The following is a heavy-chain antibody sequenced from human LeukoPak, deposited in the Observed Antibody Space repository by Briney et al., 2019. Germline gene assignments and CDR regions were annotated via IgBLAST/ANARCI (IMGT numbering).Heavy chain of an antibody. D-gene: IGHD6-19*01. CDR1: GYTFTGHY. CDR3: ARVFSKGIAVAGTQRGLGY. J-gene: IGHJ4*02. CDR2: INPNSGGT. Sequence: ASVKVSCKASGYTFTGHYMHWVRQAPGQGLEWMGRINPNSGGTNYAQKFQGRVTMTRDTSISTAYMELSRLRSDDTAVYYCARVFSKGIAVAGTQRGLGYWGQGTLVTVSS. V-gene: IGHV1-2*06.